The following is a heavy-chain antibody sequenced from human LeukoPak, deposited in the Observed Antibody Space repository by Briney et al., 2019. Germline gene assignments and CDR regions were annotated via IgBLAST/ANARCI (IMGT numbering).Heavy chain of an antibody. D-gene: IGHD5-18*01. CDR1: GFTFSSYA. Sequence: GGSLRLSCAASGFTFSSYAMSWVRQAPGKGLEWVSAISGSGGSTYYADSVKGRFTISRDNSKNTLYLQMNSLRAEDTAVYYCARDRTVDTAMSSLDYWGQGTLVTVSS. CDR2: ISGSGGST. V-gene: IGHV3-23*01. J-gene: IGHJ4*02. CDR3: ARDRTVDTAMSSLDY.